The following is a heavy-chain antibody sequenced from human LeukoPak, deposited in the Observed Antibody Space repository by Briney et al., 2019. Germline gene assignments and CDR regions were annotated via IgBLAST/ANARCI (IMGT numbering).Heavy chain of an antibody. Sequence: ASVKVSCKASGGTFSSYAISWVRQAPGQGLEWMGGIIPIFGTANYAQKFQGRVTITADKSTSTAYMELSSLRSEDTAVYYCARDIQGTSPGRYCSSTSCYYSYYYYYMDVWGKGTTVTVSS. V-gene: IGHV1-69*06. D-gene: IGHD2-2*01. J-gene: IGHJ6*03. CDR1: GGTFSSYA. CDR2: IIPIFGTA. CDR3: ARDIQGTSPGRYCSSTSCYYSYYYYYMDV.